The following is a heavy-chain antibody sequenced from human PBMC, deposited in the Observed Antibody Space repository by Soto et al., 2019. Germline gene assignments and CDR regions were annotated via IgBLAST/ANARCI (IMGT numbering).Heavy chain of an antibody. CDR1: GFTFIRYG. V-gene: IGHV3-30*18. CDR2: VSSDGRTQ. Sequence: PWGSLRLSCVASGFTFIRYGICFFRQAPGKGLEWVAVVSSDGRTQYYADSVKGRFTISRDNSRNTLFLQMDSLRPEDTAVYYCAKEITVAGDFDYWGHGTLVTVSS. J-gene: IGHJ4*01. CDR3: AKEITVAGDFDY. D-gene: IGHD6-19*01.